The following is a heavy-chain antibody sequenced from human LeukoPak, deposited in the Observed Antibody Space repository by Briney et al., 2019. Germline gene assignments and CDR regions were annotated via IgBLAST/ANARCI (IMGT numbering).Heavy chain of an antibody. CDR3: ARAAPGDDAFDI. CDR2: INHSGST. J-gene: IGHJ3*02. CDR1: GGSFSGYY. Sequence: PSETLSLTCAVYGGSFSGYYWSWIRQPPGKGLEWIGEINHSGSTNYNPSLKSRVTMSVDTSKNQFSLKLSSVTAADTAVYYCARAAPGDDAFDIWAKGQWSPSLQ. D-gene: IGHD3-10*01. V-gene: IGHV4-34*01.